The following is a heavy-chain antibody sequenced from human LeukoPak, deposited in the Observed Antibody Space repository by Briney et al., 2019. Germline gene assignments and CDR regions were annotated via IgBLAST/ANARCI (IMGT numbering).Heavy chain of an antibody. CDR1: GYTFTSYD. CDR2: MNPNSGNT. V-gene: IGHV1-8*01. D-gene: IGHD2-15*01. J-gene: IGHJ6*03. Sequence: GASVKVSCEASGYTFTSYDINWVRQATGQGLEWMGWMNPNSGNTGYAQKFQGRVTMTRNTSISTAYMELSSLRSEETAVYYCAVAATPNYYYYYYMDVWGKGTTVTVSS. CDR3: AVAATPNYYYYYYMDV.